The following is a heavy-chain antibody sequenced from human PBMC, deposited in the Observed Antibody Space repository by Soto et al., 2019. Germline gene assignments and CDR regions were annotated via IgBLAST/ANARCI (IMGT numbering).Heavy chain of an antibody. J-gene: IGHJ6*02. CDR1: GFTFSSYA. Sequence: PGGSLRLSCAASGFTFSSYAMSWVRQAPGKGLEWVSAISGSGGSTYYADSVKGRFTISRDNSKNTLYLQMNSLRAEDTAVYYCAKVPARAGYYDSSGDYYYYYGMDVWGQGTKVTVSS. CDR2: ISGSGGST. CDR3: AKVPARAGYYDSSGDYYYYYGMDV. V-gene: IGHV3-23*01. D-gene: IGHD3-22*01.